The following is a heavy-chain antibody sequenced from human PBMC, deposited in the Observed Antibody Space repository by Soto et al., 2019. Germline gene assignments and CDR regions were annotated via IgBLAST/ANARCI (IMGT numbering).Heavy chain of an antibody. J-gene: IGHJ5*01. CDR2: IIPMFGTT. Sequence: SVKVSCKASGGTFSRYAINWVRQAPGQGLEWMGGIIPMFGTTNYAQKFKGRVTITADESTSTVYMELNTLRSEDAAVYYCARASIHGSSWYFWFDPWGQGTLVTVSS. D-gene: IGHD6-13*01. CDR3: ARASIHGSSWYFWFDP. V-gene: IGHV1-69*13. CDR1: GGTFSRYA.